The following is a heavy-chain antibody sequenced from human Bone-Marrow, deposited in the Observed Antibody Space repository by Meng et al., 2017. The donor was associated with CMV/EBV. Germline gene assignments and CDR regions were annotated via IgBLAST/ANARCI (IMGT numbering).Heavy chain of an antibody. Sequence: SETLSLTCAVYGGSFSGYYWSWIRQPPGKGLEWIGEINHSGSTNYNPSLKSRVTISVDTSKNQFSLKLSSVTAADTAVYYCAREGREWEPQENNFYYNGVDVWGQETTVTVSS. V-gene: IGHV4-34*01. CDR3: AREGREWEPQENNFYYNGVDV. CDR1: GGSFSGYY. D-gene: IGHD1-26*01. CDR2: INHSGST. J-gene: IGHJ6*02.